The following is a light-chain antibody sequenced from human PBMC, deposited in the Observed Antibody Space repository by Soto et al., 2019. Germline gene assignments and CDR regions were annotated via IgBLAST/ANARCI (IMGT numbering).Light chain of an antibody. V-gene: IGKV1-12*01. CDR1: QGIGSW. Sequence: DIQMTQSPASVSASVGDRVTITCRASQGIGSWLAWYQQKPGTAPNLVIYKASTLQDGVPSRFSGSGSGTDFNLTINSRQPEDLGTYYCHQASSFPLTFAGGTKVEL. CDR3: HQASSFPLT. CDR2: KAS. J-gene: IGKJ4*01.